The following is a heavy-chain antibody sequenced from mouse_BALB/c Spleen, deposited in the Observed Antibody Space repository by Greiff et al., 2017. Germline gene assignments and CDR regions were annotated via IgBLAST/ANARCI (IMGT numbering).Heavy chain of an antibody. Sequence: VQVVESGPGLVAPSQSLSITCTVSGFSLTSYGVHWVRQPPGKGLEWLGVIWAGGSTNYNSALMSRLSISKDNSKSQVFLKMNSLQTDDTAMYYCARGGDGDAWFAYWGQGTLVTVSA. CDR3: ARGGDGDAWFAY. CDR1: GFSLTSYG. D-gene: IGHD3-3*01. V-gene: IGHV2-9*02. CDR2: IWAGGST. J-gene: IGHJ3*01.